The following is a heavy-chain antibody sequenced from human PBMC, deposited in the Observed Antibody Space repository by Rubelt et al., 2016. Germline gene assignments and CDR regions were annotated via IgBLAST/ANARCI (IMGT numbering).Heavy chain of an antibody. CDR3: TTDTAMDNDFDY. CDR1: GFTFSNAW. D-gene: IGHD5-18*01. J-gene: IGHJ4*02. V-gene: IGHV3-15*07. CDR2: IKSKTDGGTT. Sequence: EVQLVESGGGLVKPGGSLRLSCAASGFTFSNAWMNWVRQAPGKGLEWVGRIKSKTDGGTTDYAAPVKGRFTISIDDSKNTLYLQRNSLKTEDTAVYYCTTDTAMDNDFDYWGQGTLVTVPS.